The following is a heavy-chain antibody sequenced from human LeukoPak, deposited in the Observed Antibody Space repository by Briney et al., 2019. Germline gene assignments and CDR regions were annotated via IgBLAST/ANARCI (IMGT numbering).Heavy chain of an antibody. D-gene: IGHD2-15*01. V-gene: IGHV3-48*04. CDR2: IVGSSSNI. Sequence: GGSLRLSCTASGFSFSTYSMNWVRQAPGKGLEWVSYIVGSSSNIYYADSVKGRFTISRDNAKNSLYLQMDSLRAEDTAVYYCATDSPEAAAFDYWGQGTLVTVSS. J-gene: IGHJ4*02. CDR1: GFSFSTYS. CDR3: ATDSPEAAAFDY.